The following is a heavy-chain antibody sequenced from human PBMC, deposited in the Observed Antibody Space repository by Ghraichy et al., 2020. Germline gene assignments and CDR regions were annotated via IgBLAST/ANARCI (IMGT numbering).Heavy chain of an antibody. D-gene: IGHD1-1*01. CDR1: GFSFDHHN. J-gene: IGHJ6*02. CDR3: ARLQHGGMWADNHSGGLYV. Sequence: GGSLRLSCVASGFSFDHHNMNWVRQAPGRGLESLSSISSSSVYISSADSVTGRFTISRDNAKYSLYLQLTDLRAEDTTVYYCARLQHGGMWADNHSGGLYVWGQGATVTVSS. V-gene: IGHV3-21*01. CDR2: ISSSSVYI.